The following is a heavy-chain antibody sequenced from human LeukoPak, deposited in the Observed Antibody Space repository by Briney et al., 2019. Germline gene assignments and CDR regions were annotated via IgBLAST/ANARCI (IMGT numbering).Heavy chain of an antibody. CDR2: IYYSGST. CDR3: ARVVGSGSHPFDY. V-gene: IGHV4-34*09. J-gene: IGHJ4*02. CDR1: GGSFSGYY. D-gene: IGHD3-10*01. Sequence: PSETLSLTCAVYGGSFSGYYWSWIRQPPGKGLEWIGYIYYSGSTYYNPSLKSRVTISVDTSKNQFSLKLSSVTAADTAVYYCARVVGSGSHPFDYWGQGALVTVSS.